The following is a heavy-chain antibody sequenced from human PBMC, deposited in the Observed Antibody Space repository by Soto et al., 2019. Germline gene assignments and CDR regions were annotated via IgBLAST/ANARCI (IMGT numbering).Heavy chain of an antibody. CDR1: GGSLNSTQW. Sequence: SETLSLTCAASGGSLNSTQWYSWVRQTPGKGPEWIGEMHPSGSTNYDPSLKSRVAISMDKTMNQVSLKLTSVTTADTAVYYCESHRHIRIGFDLWGQGTTVPVSS. CDR3: ESHRHIRIGFDL. J-gene: IGHJ6*02. CDR2: MHPSGST. D-gene: IGHD6-25*01. V-gene: IGHV4-4*02.